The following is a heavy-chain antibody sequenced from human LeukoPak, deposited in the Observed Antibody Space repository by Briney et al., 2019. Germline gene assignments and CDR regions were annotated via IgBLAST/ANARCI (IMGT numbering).Heavy chain of an antibody. D-gene: IGHD3-10*01. Sequence: PSETLSLTCTVSGGSISSYYWSWIRQPPGKGLEWIGYIYYSGSTNYNPSLKSRVTISVDTSKNQFSLKLSSVTAADTAVYYCASWFVEGNALDIWGQGTMVTVSS. CDR3: ASWFVEGNALDI. J-gene: IGHJ3*02. CDR2: IYYSGST. CDR1: GGSISSYY. V-gene: IGHV4-59*01.